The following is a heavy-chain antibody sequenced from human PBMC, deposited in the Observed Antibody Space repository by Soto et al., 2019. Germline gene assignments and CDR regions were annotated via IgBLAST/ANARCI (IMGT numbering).Heavy chain of an antibody. CDR3: ARGLRTITIFGVVPPLYYYYMDV. Sequence: ASVKVSCKASGYTFTSYGISWVRQAPGRGLEWMGWMNPNSGNTGYAQKFQGRVTMTRNTSISTAYMELSSLRSEDTAVYYCARGLRTITIFGVVPPLYYYYMDVWGKGTTVTVSS. CDR1: GYTFTSYG. J-gene: IGHJ6*03. CDR2: MNPNSGNT. V-gene: IGHV1-8*02. D-gene: IGHD3-3*01.